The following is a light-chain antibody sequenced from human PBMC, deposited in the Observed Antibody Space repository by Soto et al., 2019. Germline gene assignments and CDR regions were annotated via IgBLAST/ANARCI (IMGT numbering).Light chain of an antibody. CDR2: GAY. V-gene: IGKV3-20*01. CDR3: KQYGSSPVT. J-gene: IGKJ1*01. CDR1: QSVSSSY. Sequence: EIVLTQSPGTLSLSPGERATLSCRASQSVSSSYLAWYQQKPGQAPRLLIYGAYSRATGIQDRFSGSGSGTDFTLTIRRLEPEDFAVYYCKQYGSSPVTFGQGTKVDIK.